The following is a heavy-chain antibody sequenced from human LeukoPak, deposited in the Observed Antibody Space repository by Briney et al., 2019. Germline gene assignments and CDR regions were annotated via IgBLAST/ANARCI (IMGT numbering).Heavy chain of an antibody. CDR3: ARDVGDYEDVFDI. V-gene: IGHV3-53*01. D-gene: IGHD4-17*01. Sequence: PGGSLRLSCAASGFTVSSNYLSWVRQAPGKGLEWVSVIYSGGSTYSEDSVKGRFTISRDNSKNTLYLQMNSLRAEDTAVYYCARDVGDYEDVFDIWGQGTMVTVSS. J-gene: IGHJ3*02. CDR2: IYSGGST. CDR1: GFTVSSNY.